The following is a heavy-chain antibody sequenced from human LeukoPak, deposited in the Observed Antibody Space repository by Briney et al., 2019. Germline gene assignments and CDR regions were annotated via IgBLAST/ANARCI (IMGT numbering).Heavy chain of an antibody. D-gene: IGHD3-3*01. CDR2: INPSGGST. Sequence: GASVKVSCKASGYTFTSYYIHWVRQAPGQGLEWMGIINPSGGSTRYAQKFQGRVTMTRDTSTSTVYMELSSLRSEDTAVYSCTRGMHYDFWSGYYFDYWGQGTLVTVSS. CDR3: TRGMHYDFWSGYYFDY. CDR1: GYTFTSYY. J-gene: IGHJ4*02. V-gene: IGHV1-46*01.